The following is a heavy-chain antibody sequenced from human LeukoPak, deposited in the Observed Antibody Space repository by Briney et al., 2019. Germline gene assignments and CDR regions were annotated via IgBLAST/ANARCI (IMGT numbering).Heavy chain of an antibody. V-gene: IGHV4-34*01. J-gene: IGHJ6*02. D-gene: IGHD3-22*01. CDR3: ARGRYYYDSSGPYYYYGMDV. CDR2: INHSGSA. CDR1: GGSFSGYY. Sequence: TTSETLSLTCAVYGGSFSGYYWSWIRQPPGKGLEWIGEINHSGSANYNPSLKSRVTIPVHTSKNQLSLKLSSVTAADTAVYYCARGRYYYDSSGPYYYYGMDVWGQGTTVTVSS.